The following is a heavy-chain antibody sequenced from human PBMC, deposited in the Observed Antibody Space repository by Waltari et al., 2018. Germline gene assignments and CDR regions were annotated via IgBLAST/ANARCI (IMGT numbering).Heavy chain of an antibody. Sequence: QVHLQESGPGLLKASETLSLTCGVSAYSINSGFYWGWIRQPPGKGLEWVATIYHDGTTYYTPSLKIRAPISMDTSKNHFALKLQSVTAADTAVYYCTRQVLGYCTSAACRRLESWGQGTLVTVSS. D-gene: IGHD2-2*03. J-gene: IGHJ4*02. CDR3: TRQVLGYCTSAACRRLES. CDR1: AYSINSGFY. V-gene: IGHV4-38-2*01. CDR2: IYHDGTT.